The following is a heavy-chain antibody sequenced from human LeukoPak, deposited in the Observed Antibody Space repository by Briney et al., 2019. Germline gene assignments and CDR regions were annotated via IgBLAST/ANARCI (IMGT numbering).Heavy chain of an antibody. CDR2: ISSSGSTI. CDR1: GFTFSDYY. J-gene: IGHJ3*02. D-gene: IGHD5-18*01. V-gene: IGHV3-11*04. CDR3: ARDRDTQAAFDI. Sequence: GGSLRLSCAASGFTFSDYYMNWIRQAPGKGLEWVSYISSSGSTIYYADSVKGRFTISRDNAKNSLFLQMNSLRAEDTAVYYCARDRDTQAAFDIWGQGTTVTVSS.